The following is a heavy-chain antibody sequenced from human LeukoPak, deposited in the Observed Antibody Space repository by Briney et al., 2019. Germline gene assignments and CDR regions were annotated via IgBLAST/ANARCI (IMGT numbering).Heavy chain of an antibody. CDR2: ISAYNGNT. Sequence: ASVKVSCKASGYTFSTYGISWVRQAPGQGLEWMGWISAYNGNTNYAQNFQGRVTMTTDTSTSTAYMELRSLRSDDTAVYYCARGGITMIVDYYFDYWGRGTLVTVSS. CDR3: ARGGITMIVDYYFDY. D-gene: IGHD3-22*01. J-gene: IGHJ4*02. V-gene: IGHV1-18*01. CDR1: GYTFSTYG.